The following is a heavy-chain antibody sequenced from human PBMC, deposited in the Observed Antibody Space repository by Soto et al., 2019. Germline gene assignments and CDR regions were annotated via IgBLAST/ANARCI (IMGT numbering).Heavy chain of an antibody. CDR2: INAPGSPT. J-gene: IGHJ4*02. CDR3: ARTGADIAAAVVGF. CDR1: GFTFSTYT. D-gene: IGHD6-13*01. Sequence: GGSLRLSCAASGFTFSTYTMNWGRQAPGKGLEWVSGINAPGSPTYYAASVKGRFTVSRDNSKKMLFLQMNSLRDEGTAVYYCARTGADIAAAVVGFWGQGTLVTVSS. V-gene: IGHV3-23*01.